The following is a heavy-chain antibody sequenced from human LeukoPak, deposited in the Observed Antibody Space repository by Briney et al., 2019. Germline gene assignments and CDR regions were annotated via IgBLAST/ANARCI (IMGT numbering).Heavy chain of an antibody. CDR3: AKGPRTVELRWFDP. V-gene: IGHV3-23*01. J-gene: IGHJ5*02. Sequence: GGSLRLSCAASGFTFSSYAMSWVRQAPGKGLEWVSSISGSGGNTYYADSVKGRFTISRDNSKNTLYLQMNSLRAEDTAVYYCAKGPRTVELRWFDPWGQGTLVTVSS. CDR1: GFTFSSYA. CDR2: ISGSGGNT. D-gene: IGHD1-7*01.